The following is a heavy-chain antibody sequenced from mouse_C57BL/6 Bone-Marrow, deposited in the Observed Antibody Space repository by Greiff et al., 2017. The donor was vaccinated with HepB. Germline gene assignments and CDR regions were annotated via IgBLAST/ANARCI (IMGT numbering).Heavy chain of an antibody. CDR3: ARDIWLLRGDAMDY. Sequence: EVKLVESGGGLVKPGGSLKLSCAASGFTFSSYAMSWVRQTPEKRLEWVATISDGGSYTYYPDNVKGRFTISRDNAKNNLYLQMSHLKSEDTAMYYCARDIWLLRGDAMDYWGQGTSVTVSS. J-gene: IGHJ4*01. CDR2: ISDGGSYT. D-gene: IGHD2-3*01. CDR1: GFTFSSYA. V-gene: IGHV5-4*01.